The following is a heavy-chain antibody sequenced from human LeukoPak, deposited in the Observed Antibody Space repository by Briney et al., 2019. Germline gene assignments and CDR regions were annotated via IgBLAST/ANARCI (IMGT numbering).Heavy chain of an antibody. CDR1: GGSISSSSYY. V-gene: IGHV4-39*01. CDR3: ARPSEGLAAAIDY. J-gene: IGHJ4*02. Sequence: SETLSLTCTVSGGSISSSSYYWGWIRQPPGKGLEWSGSIYYSGSTYYNPSLKSRVTISVDTSKNQFSLKLSSVTAADTAVYYCARPSEGLAAAIDYWGQGTLVTVSS. CDR2: IYYSGST. D-gene: IGHD6-25*01.